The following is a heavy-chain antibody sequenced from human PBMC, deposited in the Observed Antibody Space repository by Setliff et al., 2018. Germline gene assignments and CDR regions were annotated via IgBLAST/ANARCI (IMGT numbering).Heavy chain of an antibody. J-gene: IGHJ4*02. Sequence: GASLKISCAASGYTFSSYWMHWVRQAPGKGLVWVSRINSDGSSTSYADSVKGRFTISRDNAKNTLYLQMNSLRAEDTAVYYCVHAAAAGHPLYYFDYWGQGTLVTV. CDR3: VHAAAAGHPLYYFDY. D-gene: IGHD6-13*01. CDR2: INSDGSST. CDR1: GYTFSSYW. V-gene: IGHV3-74*01.